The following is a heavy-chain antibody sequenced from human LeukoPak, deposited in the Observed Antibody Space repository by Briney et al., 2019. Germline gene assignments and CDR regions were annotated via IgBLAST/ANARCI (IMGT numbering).Heavy chain of an antibody. J-gene: IGHJ4*02. Sequence: GGSLRLSCAASGFTFSSYGMHWVRQAPGKGLEWVAVISYDGSNKYYGDSVKGGFPLSRDHTQHTLYLKMTSLRAEDTALYYCAKDDGYSGYVDWGQGTLVTVSS. CDR1: GFTFSSYG. D-gene: IGHD5-12*01. CDR2: ISYDGSNK. V-gene: IGHV3-30*18. CDR3: AKDDGYSGYVD.